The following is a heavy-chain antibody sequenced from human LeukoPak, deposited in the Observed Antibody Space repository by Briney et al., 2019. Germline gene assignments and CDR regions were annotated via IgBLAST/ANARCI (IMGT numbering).Heavy chain of an antibody. Sequence: PGGSLRLSCAASGSTFSSYGMSWVRQAPGKGLEWVSAISGSGGSTYYADSVKGRFTISRDNSKNTLYLQMNSLRAEDTAVYYCARRRYEWDEAFDIWGQGTMVTVSS. J-gene: IGHJ3*02. CDR1: GSTFSSYG. CDR3: ARRRYEWDEAFDI. V-gene: IGHV3-23*01. CDR2: ISGSGGST. D-gene: IGHD1-26*01.